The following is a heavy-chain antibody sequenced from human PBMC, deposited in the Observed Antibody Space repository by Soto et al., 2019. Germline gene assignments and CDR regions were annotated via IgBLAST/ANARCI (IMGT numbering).Heavy chain of an antibody. Sequence: GGSLRLSCAASGCTFSDYYMSWIRQAPGKGLEWVSYISSSSSYTNYADSVKGRFTISRDNAKNSLYLQMNSLRAEDTAVYYCARTPYFTPAAAGTGPYWYFDLWGRGTLVTVSS. CDR1: GCTFSDYY. J-gene: IGHJ2*01. CDR2: ISSSSSYT. D-gene: IGHD6-13*01. CDR3: ARTPYFTPAAAGTGPYWYFDL. V-gene: IGHV3-11*03.